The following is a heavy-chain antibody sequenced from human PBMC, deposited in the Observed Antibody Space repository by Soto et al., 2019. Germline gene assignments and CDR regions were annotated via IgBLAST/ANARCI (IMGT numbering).Heavy chain of an antibody. J-gene: IGHJ4*02. CDR3: ARHHDS. CDR2: MYYSGST. Sequence: PSETLSLTCTVSGGSISSYYWSWIRQPPGKGLEWIGSMYYSGSTYYNPSLKSRVTISVDTSKNQFSLNLSSVTAADTAVYYCARHHDSWGQGTLVTVSS. CDR1: GGSISSYY. V-gene: IGHV4-59*08.